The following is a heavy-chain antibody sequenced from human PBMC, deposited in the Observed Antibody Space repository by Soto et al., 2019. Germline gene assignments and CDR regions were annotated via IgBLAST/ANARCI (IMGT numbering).Heavy chain of an antibody. J-gene: IGHJ1*01. D-gene: IGHD3-22*01. Sequence: QVQLVQSGAEVKKPGSSVKVSCKASGGTFSSYAISWVRQAPGQGLEWMGGIIPIFGTANYAQKFQGRVTITADESTSTAYMELSSLRSEDTAVYYWARGPYDSSGYYSTQYFQHWGQGTLVTVSS. V-gene: IGHV1-69*01. CDR1: GGTFSSYA. CDR2: IIPIFGTA. CDR3: ARGPYDSSGYYSTQYFQH.